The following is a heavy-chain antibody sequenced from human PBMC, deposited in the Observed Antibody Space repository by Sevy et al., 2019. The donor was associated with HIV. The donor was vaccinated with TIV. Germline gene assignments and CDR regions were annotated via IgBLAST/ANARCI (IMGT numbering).Heavy chain of an antibody. V-gene: IGHV3-30*03. J-gene: IGHJ6*02. CDR3: ARGLAALPGYYYGSDV. Sequence: GGSLRLSCAASGFTFSSYGMLWVRQAPGKGLEWVTSILYDGSNKYYADSLKGRFTISRDNSKNMLYLQMNSLRVEDTAIYYCARGLAALPGYYYGSDVWGQGTTVTVSS. D-gene: IGHD6-6*01. CDR1: GFTFSSYG. CDR2: ILYDGSNK.